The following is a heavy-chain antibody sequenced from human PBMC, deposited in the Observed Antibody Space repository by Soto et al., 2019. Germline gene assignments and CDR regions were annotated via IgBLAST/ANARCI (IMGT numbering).Heavy chain of an antibody. CDR3: ARELRTYGDYSLHTLSY. V-gene: IGHV1-18*01. D-gene: IGHD4-17*01. CDR1: GYTFTSYG. J-gene: IGHJ4*02. CDR2: ISAYTGNT. Sequence: QVQLVQSGAEVKKPGASVKVSCKASGYTFTSYGISCVRQAPGQGLEWMGWISAYTGNTNYAQKLQGRVTMTTDTATSTAYMELRSLRSDDTAVYYCARELRTYGDYSLHTLSYCGQGTLVTVSS.